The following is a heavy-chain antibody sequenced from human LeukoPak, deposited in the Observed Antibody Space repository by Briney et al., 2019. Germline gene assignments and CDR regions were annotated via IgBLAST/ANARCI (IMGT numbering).Heavy chain of an antibody. CDR1: GYTFTSYD. D-gene: IGHD2-21*02. J-gene: IGHJ4*02. Sequence: ASVKVSCKASGYTFTSYDINWVRQATGQGLEWMGWMNPNSGNTGYAQKFQGRITMTRNTSISTAYMELSSLTSEDTAVYYCARDVEVCRIGACYWTTFDCWGQGTLVTVSS. V-gene: IGHV1-8*01. CDR3: ARDVEVCRIGACYWTTFDC. CDR2: MNPNSGNT.